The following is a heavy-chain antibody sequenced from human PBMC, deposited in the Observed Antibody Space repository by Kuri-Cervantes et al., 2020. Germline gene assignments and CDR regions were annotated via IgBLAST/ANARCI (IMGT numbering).Heavy chain of an antibody. Sequence: GGSLRLSCEVSGFIFSDHDMDWVRQAPGKGLEWVSYISSSGSTIYYAGSVKGRFTISRDNAKNSLYLQMNSLRAEDTAVYYCARDQLELIRYYYYYYMDVWGKGTTVTVSS. J-gene: IGHJ6*03. V-gene: IGHV3-11*01. CDR2: ISSSGSTI. CDR1: GFIFSDHD. D-gene: IGHD1-1*01. CDR3: ARDQLELIRYYYYYYMDV.